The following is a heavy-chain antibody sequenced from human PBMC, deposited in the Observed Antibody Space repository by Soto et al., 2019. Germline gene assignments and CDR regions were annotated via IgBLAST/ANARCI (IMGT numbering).Heavy chain of an antibody. CDR1: GYTFTSYA. CDR2: INAGNGNT. V-gene: IGHV1-3*01. CDR3: ARSRAYSSGWYGRSYYYGMDV. J-gene: IGHJ6*02. D-gene: IGHD6-19*01. Sequence: ASVKVSCKASGYTFTSYAMHWVRQAPGQRLEWMGWINAGNGNTKYSQKFQGRVTITRDTSAGTAYMELSSLRSEDTAVYYCARSRAYSSGWYGRSYYYGMDVWGQGTTVTVSS.